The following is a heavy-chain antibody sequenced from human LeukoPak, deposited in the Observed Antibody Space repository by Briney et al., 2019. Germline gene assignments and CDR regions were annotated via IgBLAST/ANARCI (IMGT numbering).Heavy chain of an antibody. V-gene: IGHV4-4*07. Sequence: PSETLSLTCTVSGGSISSYYWSWIRQPAGKGLEWIGRIYTSGSTNYNPSLKSRVTMSVDTSKNQFSLKLSSETAADTAVYYCTRSGLTGMREYARPDYYYYGMDVWGQGTAVTVSS. D-gene: IGHD2-2*01. CDR2: IYTSGST. CDR3: TRSGLTGMREYARPDYYYYGMDV. J-gene: IGHJ6*02. CDR1: GGSISSYY.